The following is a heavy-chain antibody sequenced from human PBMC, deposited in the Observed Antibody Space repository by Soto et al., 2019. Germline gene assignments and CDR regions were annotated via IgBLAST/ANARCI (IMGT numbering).Heavy chain of an antibody. CDR3: AKSYPYYYDSSGPHGGAFDI. D-gene: IGHD3-22*01. J-gene: IGHJ3*02. CDR2: ISGSGGST. Sequence: GGSLRFSCAASGFTFSSYAMSWVRQAPGKGLEWVSAISGSGGSTYYADSVKGRFTISRDNSKNTLYLQMNSLRAEDTAVYYCAKSYPYYYDSSGPHGGAFDIWGQGTMVTVSS. V-gene: IGHV3-23*01. CDR1: GFTFSSYA.